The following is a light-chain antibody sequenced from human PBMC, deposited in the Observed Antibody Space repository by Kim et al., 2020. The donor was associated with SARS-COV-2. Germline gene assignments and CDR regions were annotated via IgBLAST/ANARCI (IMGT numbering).Light chain of an antibody. CDR2: DAS. CDR3: QQRSNWLLT. V-gene: IGKV3-11*01. CDR1: QSVGRY. J-gene: IGKJ4*01. Sequence: EIVLTQSPATLSLSPGERAILSCRASQSVGRYLTWHQQKPGQAPRLLIFDASNRATGIPARFSGSGSGTDFTLTISSLEPEDFAVYYCQQRSNWLLTFGGGTKVDIK.